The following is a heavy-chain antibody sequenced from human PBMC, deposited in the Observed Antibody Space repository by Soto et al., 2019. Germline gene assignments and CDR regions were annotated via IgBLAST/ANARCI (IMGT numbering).Heavy chain of an antibody. J-gene: IGHJ6*02. Sequence: SENVSLTCTVSGGSISSCRYYWGWIRLPPGKGLEWIGSIYYSGSTYYNPSLKSRVTISVDTSKSQFSLKLSSVTAADTAVYYCTCIFSGGYGYGFYYYGMDVWGQGTTVT. V-gene: IGHV4-39*01. D-gene: IGHD5-18*01. CDR1: GGSISSCRYY. CDR3: TCIFSGGYGYGFYYYGMDV. CDR2: IYYSGST.